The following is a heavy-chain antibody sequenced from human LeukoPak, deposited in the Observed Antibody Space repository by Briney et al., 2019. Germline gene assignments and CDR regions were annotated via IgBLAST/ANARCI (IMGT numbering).Heavy chain of an antibody. V-gene: IGHV3-21*01. J-gene: IGHJ4*02. CDR3: ARDEENYDYVWGSYRYFDY. Sequence: GGSLRLSCAASGFTFSSYSMNWVRQPTGKGLEWVSSISSSSSYIYYADSVKGRFTISRDNAKNSLYLQMNSLRAEDTAVYYCARDEENYDYVWGSYRYFDYWGQGTLVTVSS. D-gene: IGHD3-16*02. CDR1: GFTFSSYS. CDR2: ISSSSSYI.